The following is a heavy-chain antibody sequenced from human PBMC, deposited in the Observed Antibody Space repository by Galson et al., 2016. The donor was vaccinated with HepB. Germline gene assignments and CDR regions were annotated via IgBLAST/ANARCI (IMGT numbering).Heavy chain of an antibody. CDR2: IDYSGST. V-gene: IGHV4-31*03. D-gene: IGHD3-22*01. CDR3: ARAARSGYSVFDY. CDR1: GGSISSIHYY. J-gene: IGHJ4*02. Sequence: TLSLTCTVSGGSISSIHYYWSWIRQHPGEGLEWIGHIDYSGSTYYNPSLKSGVTISRDTSKSQFFLKLSSVTAADTVVYYCARAARSGYSVFDYWGQGTLVTVSS.